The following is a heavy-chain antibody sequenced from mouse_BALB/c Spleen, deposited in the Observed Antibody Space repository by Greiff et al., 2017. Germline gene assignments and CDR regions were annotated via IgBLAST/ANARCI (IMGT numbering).Heavy chain of an antibody. CDR1: GFTFSSFG. Sequence: EVKLVESGGGLVQPGGSRKLSCAASGFTFSSFGMHWVRQAPEKGLEWVAYISSGSSTIYYADTVKGRFTISRDNPKNTLFLQMTSLRSEDTAMYYCARAYYGNFPWFAYWGQGTLVTVSA. CDR2: ISSGSSTI. J-gene: IGHJ3*01. V-gene: IGHV5-17*02. D-gene: IGHD2-10*01. CDR3: ARAYYGNFPWFAY.